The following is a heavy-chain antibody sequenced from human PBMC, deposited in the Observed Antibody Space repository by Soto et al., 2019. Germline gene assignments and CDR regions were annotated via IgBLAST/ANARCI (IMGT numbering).Heavy chain of an antibody. CDR2: IWYDGSNK. CDR3: ASNWIVAAGDYYGMDV. CDR1: GFTFSNYG. J-gene: IGHJ6*02. V-gene: IGHV3-33*01. D-gene: IGHD6-13*01. Sequence: QVQLVESGGGVVQPGRSLRLSCAASGFTFSNYGMHWVRQAPGKGLEWVAVIWYDGSNKYYADSVKGRFTISRDNSKNXLYLQMNSLRAEDTAVYYCASNWIVAAGDYYGMDVWGQGTTVTVSS.